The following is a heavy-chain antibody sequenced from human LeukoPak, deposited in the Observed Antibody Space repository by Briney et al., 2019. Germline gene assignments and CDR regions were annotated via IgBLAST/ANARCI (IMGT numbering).Heavy chain of an antibody. D-gene: IGHD3-16*02. CDR1: GGSISSYY. J-gene: IGHJ3*02. V-gene: IGHV4-59*01. Sequence: PSETLSLTCTVSGGSISSYYWSWIRQPPGKGLEWIGYIYDSGSTNYNPSLKSRVTISVDTSKNQFSLKLSSVTAADTAVHYCARDSLTYYDYVWGSYRYLDAFDIWGQGTMVTVSS. CDR2: IYDSGST. CDR3: ARDSLTYYDYVWGSYRYLDAFDI.